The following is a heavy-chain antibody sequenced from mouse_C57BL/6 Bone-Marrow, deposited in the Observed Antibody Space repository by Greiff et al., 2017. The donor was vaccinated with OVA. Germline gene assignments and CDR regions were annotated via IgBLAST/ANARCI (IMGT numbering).Heavy chain of an antibody. J-gene: IGHJ4*01. D-gene: IGHD3-2*02. CDR1: GFSLTSYG. CDR3: ARMTAQAFYAMDY. V-gene: IGHV2-2*01. CDR2: IWSGGST. Sequence: VKLQESGPGLVQPSQSLSITCTVSGFSLTSYGVHWVRQSPGKGLEWLGVIWSGGSTDYNAAFISRLSISKDNSKSQVFFKMNSLQADDTAIYYCARMTAQAFYAMDYWGQGTSVTVSS.